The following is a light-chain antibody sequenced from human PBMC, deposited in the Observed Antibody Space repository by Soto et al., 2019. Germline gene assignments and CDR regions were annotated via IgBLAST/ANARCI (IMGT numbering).Light chain of an antibody. Sequence: DIVLKQSPDYLSVSLGEKATITCKPSQSVLYGPTRKNNLGWYQHRPGQTPQLLFYWASSRASGDPDRFSASESGTDFTLSISSLQPEDVAIYYCHQYLSPPFSFGPGTKVDI. J-gene: IGKJ3*01. V-gene: IGKV4-1*01. CDR3: HQYLSPPFS. CDR2: WAS. CDR1: QSVLYGPTRKNN.